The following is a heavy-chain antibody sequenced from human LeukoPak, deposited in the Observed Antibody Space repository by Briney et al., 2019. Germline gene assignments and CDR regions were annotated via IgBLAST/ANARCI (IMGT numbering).Heavy chain of an antibody. Sequence: PSETLSLTCTVSGASITSYYWSWIRQPAGKGLEWIGRIYASGSTTYNPSLKSRGTMAVDTSKTQFSLKLSSVTAADTAVYYCARDSGTTGEVKFDPWGQGTLVTVSA. D-gene: IGHD3-10*01. CDR3: ARDSGTTGEVKFDP. CDR1: GASITSYY. CDR2: IYASGST. V-gene: IGHV4-4*07. J-gene: IGHJ5*02.